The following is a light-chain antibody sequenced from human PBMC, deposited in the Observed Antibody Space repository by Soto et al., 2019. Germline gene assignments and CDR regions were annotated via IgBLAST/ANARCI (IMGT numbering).Light chain of an antibody. V-gene: IGKV3-20*01. J-gene: IGKJ4*01. Sequence: ENGLRQSPGTVSLSPGERGTLSCRASQSVSRSYLAWYQQKPGQAPRLLIYGASSRATGIPDRFSGSGSGTDFTLTISRLEPEDVAVYYCQQYGSSPLTFGGGTKVEIK. CDR1: QSVSRSY. CDR2: GAS. CDR3: QQYGSSPLT.